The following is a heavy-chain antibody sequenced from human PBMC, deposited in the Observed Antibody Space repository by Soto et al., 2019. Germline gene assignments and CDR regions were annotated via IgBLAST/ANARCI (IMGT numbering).Heavy chain of an antibody. CDR1: GGSISSSNW. J-gene: IGHJ6*02. V-gene: IGHV4-4*02. Sequence: PSETLSLTCAVSGGSISSSNWWSWVRQPPGKGLEWIGEIYHSGSTNYNPSLKSRVTISVDKSKNQFSLKLSSVTAADTAVYYCARSYLMTTVTSRQGSSMDVWGQGTTVTVSS. CDR2: IYHSGST. D-gene: IGHD4-17*01. CDR3: ARSYLMTTVTSRQGSSMDV.